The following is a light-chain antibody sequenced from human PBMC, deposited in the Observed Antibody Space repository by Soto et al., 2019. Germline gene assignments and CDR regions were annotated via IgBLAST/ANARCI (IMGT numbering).Light chain of an antibody. Sequence: TVLTQSPATLSVSPGERASLSCRASQSVSSSYLAWYQQKPGQAPRLLIYGASSRATGIPDRFSGSGSGTDFTLTISRLEPEDFAVYYCQQYGSSRWPFGQGTKVAIK. V-gene: IGKV3-20*01. CDR3: QQYGSSRWP. J-gene: IGKJ1*01. CDR1: QSVSSSY. CDR2: GAS.